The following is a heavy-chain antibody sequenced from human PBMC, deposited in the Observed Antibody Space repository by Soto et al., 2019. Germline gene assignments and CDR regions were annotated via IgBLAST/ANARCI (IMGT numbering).Heavy chain of an antibody. CDR2: ISAYNGNT. CDR1: GYTFTSYS. J-gene: IGHJ6*02. Sequence: ASVKVSCKASGYTFTSYSISWVRQAPGQGLEWMGWISAYNGNTNYAQKLQGRVTMTTDTSTSTAYMELRSLRSDDTAVYYCARVYRGYCSGGSCYPYGMDVWGQGTTVTVSS. CDR3: ARVYRGYCSGGSCYPYGMDV. D-gene: IGHD2-15*01. V-gene: IGHV1-18*04.